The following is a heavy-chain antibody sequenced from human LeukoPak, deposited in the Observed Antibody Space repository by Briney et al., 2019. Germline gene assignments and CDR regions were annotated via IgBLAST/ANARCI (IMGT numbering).Heavy chain of an antibody. CDR3: ARKFYDFLTGWLHNNDAFDI. CDR2: IIPIFGTA. D-gene: IGHD3-9*01. CDR1: GGTFSSYA. V-gene: IGHV1-69*05. J-gene: IGHJ3*02. Sequence: PRASVKVSCKASGGTFSSYAISWVRQAPGQGLEWMGGIIPIFGTANYAQKFQGRVTVTRNTSISTAYMELTSLRSEDTAVYYCARKFYDFLTGWLHNNDAFDIWGQGTRLTVSS.